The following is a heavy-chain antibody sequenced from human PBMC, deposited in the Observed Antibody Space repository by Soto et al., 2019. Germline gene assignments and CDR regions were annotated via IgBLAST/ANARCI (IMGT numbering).Heavy chain of an antibody. J-gene: IGHJ6*02. Sequence: SETLSLTCTVSGGSINSSSYYWGWIRQPPGKGLEGIWSIYYSGSTYYNPSLKSRVTISVDTSKNQFSLKLSSVTAADTAVYYCARGWGCSSTSCYYYYYYGMDVWGQGTTVTVSS. V-gene: IGHV4-39*01. CDR1: GGSINSSSYY. CDR3: ARGWGCSSTSCYYYYYYGMDV. CDR2: IYYSGST. D-gene: IGHD2-2*01.